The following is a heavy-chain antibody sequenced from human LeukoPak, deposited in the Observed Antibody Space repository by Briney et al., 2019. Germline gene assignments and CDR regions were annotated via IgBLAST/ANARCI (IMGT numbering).Heavy chain of an antibody. Sequence: ASVKVSCKASGYTFTGYYMHWVRQAPGQGLEWMGWINPNSGGTNYAQKFQGRVTMTRDMSTSTVYMELSSLRSEDTAVYYCARGARVGATLTDAFDIWGQGTMVTVSS. D-gene: IGHD1-26*01. V-gene: IGHV1-2*02. CDR3: ARGARVGATLTDAFDI. CDR1: GYTFTGYY. CDR2: INPNSGGT. J-gene: IGHJ3*02.